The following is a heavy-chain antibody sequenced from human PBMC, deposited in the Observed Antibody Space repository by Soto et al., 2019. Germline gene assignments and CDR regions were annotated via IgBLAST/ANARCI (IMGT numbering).Heavy chain of an antibody. CDR3: ARAPDYDSSGYYYGFQH. D-gene: IGHD3-22*01. J-gene: IGHJ1*01. Sequence: QVQLVQSGADVKKPRASVKVSCKAAGYTFSTYAMHWVRQAPGQRIEWMGWVDTGNGKTKYSQKFQGRVTMSRDTSASTAYIELSSLRPEDTAVYYCARAPDYDSSGYYYGFQHWGQGTLVTVSS. CDR2: VDTGNGKT. V-gene: IGHV1-3*04. CDR1: GYTFSTYA.